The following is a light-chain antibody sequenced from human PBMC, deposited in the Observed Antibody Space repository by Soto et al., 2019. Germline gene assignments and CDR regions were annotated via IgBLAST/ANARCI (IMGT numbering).Light chain of an antibody. CDR2: AAS. CDR1: QSISSY. V-gene: IGKV1-39*01. J-gene: IGKJ1*01. Sequence: DIQMTQSPSSLSASVGDRVTITCRASQSISSYLNWYQQKPGKAPKLLIYAASSLQSGVPSRFSGSGSGTDFTLTISSLQPEDFALYYCHQRQSWPRTFGQGTKVDVK. CDR3: HQRQSWPRT.